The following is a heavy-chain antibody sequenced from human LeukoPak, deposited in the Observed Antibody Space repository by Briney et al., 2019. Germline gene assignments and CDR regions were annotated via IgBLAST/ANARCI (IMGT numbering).Heavy chain of an antibody. CDR3: ARERVPAAKSPYYYGMDV. CDR1: GFTFSSYA. J-gene: IGHJ6*02. Sequence: GGSLRLSCAASGFTFSSYAMSWVRQAPGKGLEWVSAISGSGGSTYYADSVKGRFTISRDNSKNTLYLQMNSLRAENTAVYYCARERVPAAKSPYYYGMDVWGQGTTVTVSS. D-gene: IGHD2-2*01. CDR2: ISGSGGST. V-gene: IGHV3-23*01.